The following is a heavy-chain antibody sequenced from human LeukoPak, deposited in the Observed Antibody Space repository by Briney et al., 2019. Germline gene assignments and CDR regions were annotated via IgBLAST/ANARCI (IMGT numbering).Heavy chain of an antibody. CDR1: GSPFSSYW. D-gene: IGHD3-3*01. CDR2: IYPGDSDT. CDR3: ARQNDFRLDY. J-gene: IGHJ4*02. Sequence: GASLRISCKGSGSPFSSYWIGWVRRMPGKGVEGMGIIYPGDSDTRYSPSLQGQVTISVDTSIGTAYLQWSSRKASDTAIYYCARQNDFRLDYWGQGTLDTVSS. V-gene: IGHV5-51*01.